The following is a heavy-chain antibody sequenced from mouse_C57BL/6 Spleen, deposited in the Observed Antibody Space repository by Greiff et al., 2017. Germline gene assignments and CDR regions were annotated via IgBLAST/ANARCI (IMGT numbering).Heavy chain of an antibody. CDR3: ARTSTMVTGFDY. V-gene: IGHV1-53*01. Sequence: QVQLQQPGTELVKPGASVKLSCKASGYTFTSYWMHWVKQRPGQGLEWIGNINPSNGGTNYNEKFKSKATLTVDKSSSTAYMQLSSLTSQDSAVYYCARTSTMVTGFDYWGQGTTLTVSS. J-gene: IGHJ2*01. CDR2: INPSNGGT. CDR1: GYTFTSYW. D-gene: IGHD2-2*01.